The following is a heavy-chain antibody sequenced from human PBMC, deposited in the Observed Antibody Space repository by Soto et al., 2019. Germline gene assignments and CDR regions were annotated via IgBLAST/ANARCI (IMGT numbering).Heavy chain of an antibody. D-gene: IGHD3-3*01. CDR2: ISSSSSYI. Sequence: GGSLRLSCAASGFTFSSYSMNWVRQAPGKGLEWVSSISSSSSYIYYADSVKGRFTISRDNAKNSLYLQMNSLRAEDTAVYYCARDQGGIGITIFGVVSVVYGMDVWGQGTTVTVSS. V-gene: IGHV3-21*01. J-gene: IGHJ6*02. CDR3: ARDQGGIGITIFGVVSVVYGMDV. CDR1: GFTFSSYS.